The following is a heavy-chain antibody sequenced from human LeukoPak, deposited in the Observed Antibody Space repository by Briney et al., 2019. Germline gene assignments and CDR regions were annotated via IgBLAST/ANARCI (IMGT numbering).Heavy chain of an antibody. J-gene: IGHJ3*02. D-gene: IGHD3-22*01. Sequence: PSETLSLTCTVSGGSISSYYWSWIRQPPGKGLEWIGYTYYSGSTNYNPSLKSRVTISVDTSKNQFSLKLSSVTAADTAVYYCARQPNYYDSSGYYYRAFDIWGQGTMVTVSS. CDR1: GGSISSYY. V-gene: IGHV4-59*08. CDR2: TYYSGST. CDR3: ARQPNYYDSSGYYYRAFDI.